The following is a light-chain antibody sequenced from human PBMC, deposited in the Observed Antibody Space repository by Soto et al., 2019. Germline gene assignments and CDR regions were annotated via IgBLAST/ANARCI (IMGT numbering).Light chain of an antibody. V-gene: IGKV1-39*01. J-gene: IGKJ1*01. CDR3: QQSYSTLLT. Sequence: DIQMTQSPYSLSTSLRDRDTNTCRVSQSISSYLNLYQQKPGKAPKLLIFAASSLQSGVPSRFSGSGSGTDFTLIICSLQPEDFATYYCQQSYSTLLTFGQGTKVDIK. CDR2: AAS. CDR1: QSISSY.